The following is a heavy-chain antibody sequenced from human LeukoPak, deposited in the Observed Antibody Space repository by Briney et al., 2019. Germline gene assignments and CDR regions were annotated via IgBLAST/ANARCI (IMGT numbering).Heavy chain of an antibody. D-gene: IGHD7-27*01. CDR1: GFTFTTYT. Sequence: GGALRLSCEASGFTFTTYTRNWVREAPGKGGGWGAFIRYEVSNKYYADSVRGGVTISRDNSKNTRCLQIRSLRAHDTAVYYCASHWGSIEDYWGQGTLATVPS. CDR2: IRYEVSNK. J-gene: IGHJ4*02. CDR3: ASHWGSIEDY. V-gene: IGHV3-30*02.